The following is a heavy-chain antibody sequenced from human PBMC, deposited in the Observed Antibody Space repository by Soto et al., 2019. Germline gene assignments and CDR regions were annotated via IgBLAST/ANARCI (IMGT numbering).Heavy chain of an antibody. CDR1: GFTFSSYS. V-gene: IGHV3-21*01. CDR2: ISSSSSYI. D-gene: IGHD3-10*01. J-gene: IGHJ5*02. CDR3: ARDTYFYGSGSYGP. Sequence: EVQLVESGGGLVKPGGSLRLSCAASGFTFSSYSMNWVRQAPGKGLEWVSSISSSSSYIYYADSVKGRFTISRDNARNSLYLQMNSLRAEDTAVYYCARDTYFYGSGSYGPWGQGTLVTVSS.